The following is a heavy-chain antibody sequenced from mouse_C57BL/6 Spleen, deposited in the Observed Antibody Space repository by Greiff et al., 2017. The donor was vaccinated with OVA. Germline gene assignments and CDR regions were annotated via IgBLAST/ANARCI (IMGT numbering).Heavy chain of an antibody. J-gene: IGHJ2*01. CDR3: ARTTTVGCFDY. CDR2: IYPGSGST. Sequence: QVQLKQSGAELVKPGASVKMSCKASGYTFTSYWITWVKQRPGQGLEWIGDIYPGSGSTNYHEKFKSKATLTVETSSSTAYMQLSSLTSEDSAVYYCARTTTVGCFDYWGQGTTLTVSS. CDR1: GYTFTSYW. D-gene: IGHD1-1*01. V-gene: IGHV1-55*01.